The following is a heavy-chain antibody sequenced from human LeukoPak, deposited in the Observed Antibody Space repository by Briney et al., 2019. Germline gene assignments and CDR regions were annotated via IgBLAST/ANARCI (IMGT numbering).Heavy chain of an antibody. J-gene: IGHJ4*02. Sequence: ASVKVSCKASGYTFTSYGISWVRQAPGQGLEWMGWISAYNGNTNYAQKLQGRVTMTTDTSTSTAYMELRSLRSDDTAVYYCARDRYSYGSADFDYWGQGTLVTVSS. D-gene: IGHD5-18*01. CDR3: ARDRYSYGSADFDY. CDR1: GYTFTSYG. V-gene: IGHV1-18*01. CDR2: ISAYNGNT.